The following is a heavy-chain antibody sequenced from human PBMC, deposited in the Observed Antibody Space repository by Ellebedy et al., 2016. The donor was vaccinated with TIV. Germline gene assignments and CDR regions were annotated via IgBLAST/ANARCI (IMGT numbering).Heavy chain of an antibody. CDR2: MTGDGSST. CDR1: GFTFSNYW. J-gene: IGHJ3*02. D-gene: IGHD2-21*01. Sequence: GGSLRLXXAASGFTFSNYWMHWVRQTPGKGLVWVSRMTGDGSSTNYADSVKGRFTISRDNSKNTLYLQVNSLRAEDTAVYYCAKSFQSGTGRYAFDIWGQGTMVTVSS. V-gene: IGHV3-74*01. CDR3: AKSFQSGTGRYAFDI.